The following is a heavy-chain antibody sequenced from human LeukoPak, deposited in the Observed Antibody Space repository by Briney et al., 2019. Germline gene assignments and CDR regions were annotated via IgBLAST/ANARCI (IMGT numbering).Heavy chain of an antibody. J-gene: IGHJ4*02. CDR2: IRSKADGGTT. CDR1: GFTFGDYA. Sequence: GGSLRLSCATSGFTFGDYAMSWVRQAPGKGLEWVGFIRSKADGGTTEYAATVKCRFTSSRDDSIRIVYLQMNSLKTEDTAVYYCNRGGRGSDAFDYGGQGTLVTVSS. D-gene: IGHD3-16*01. CDR3: NRGGRGSDAFDY. V-gene: IGHV3-49*04.